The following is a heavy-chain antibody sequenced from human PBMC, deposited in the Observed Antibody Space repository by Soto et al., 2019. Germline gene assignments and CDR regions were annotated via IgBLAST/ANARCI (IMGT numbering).Heavy chain of an antibody. J-gene: IGHJ6*02. CDR1: GFTFSSYA. Sequence: GGSLRLSCAASGFTFSSYAMSWVRQAPGKGLEWVSAISGSGGSTYYADSVKGRFTISRDNSKNTLYLQMNSLRAEDTAVYYCATTSDIVVVPASGGMDVWGQGTTVTVSS. D-gene: IGHD2-2*01. CDR3: ATTSDIVVVPASGGMDV. CDR2: ISGSGGST. V-gene: IGHV3-23*01.